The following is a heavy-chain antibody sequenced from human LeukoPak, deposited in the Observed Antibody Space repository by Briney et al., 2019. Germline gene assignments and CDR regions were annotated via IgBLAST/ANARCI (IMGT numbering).Heavy chain of an antibody. J-gene: IGHJ4*02. Sequence: GGSLRLSCAASGFTFSDHVMHWVRQAPGKGLEWVSVIYSGGSTYYADSVKGRFTISRDNSKNTLYLQMNSLRAEDTAVYYCARVSSAFGGVIVGYFDYWGQGTLVTVSS. V-gene: IGHV3-53*01. D-gene: IGHD3-16*02. CDR3: ARVSSAFGGVIVGYFDY. CDR2: IYSGGST. CDR1: GFTFSDHV.